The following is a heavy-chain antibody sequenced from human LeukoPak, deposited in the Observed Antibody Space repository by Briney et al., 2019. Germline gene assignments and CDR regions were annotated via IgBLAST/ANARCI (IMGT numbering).Heavy chain of an antibody. CDR1: GFTFSNYW. D-gene: IGHD3-22*01. Sequence: GGSLRLSCAASGFTFSNYWMHWVRQAPGKGLVWVSRINSDGINTSYADSVKGRFTISRDNAKNTLNLQMNSLRAEDTAAYYCARDLGQYYDTSDNWFDPWGQGTLVTVSS. CDR2: INSDGINT. CDR3: ARDLGQYYDTSDNWFDP. J-gene: IGHJ5*02. V-gene: IGHV3-74*01.